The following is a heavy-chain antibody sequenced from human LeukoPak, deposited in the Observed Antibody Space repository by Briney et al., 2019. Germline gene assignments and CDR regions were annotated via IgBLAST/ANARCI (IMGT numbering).Heavy chain of an antibody. D-gene: IGHD3-22*01. Sequence: GGSLRLSCAASGFTFSSNAMSWVRQAPGKGLEWVSGISGSGSNTYYADSVKGRFTISRDNSKNTLYLQMNSLRAEDTAVYYCAKDVSRITMIVVVTYNWFDPWGQGTLVTVSS. CDR2: ISGSGSNT. CDR1: GFTFSSNA. CDR3: AKDVSRITMIVVVTYNWFDP. V-gene: IGHV3-23*01. J-gene: IGHJ5*02.